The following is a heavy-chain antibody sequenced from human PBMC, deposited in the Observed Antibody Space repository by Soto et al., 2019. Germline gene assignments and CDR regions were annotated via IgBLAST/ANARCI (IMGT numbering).Heavy chain of an antibody. CDR1: GFTFSSYG. CDR2: IWYDGSNK. Sequence: GGSLRLSCAASGFTFSSYGMHWVRQAPGKGLEWVAVIWYDGSNKYYADSVKGRFTISRDNSKNTLYLQMNSLRAEDTAVYYCARDSRWFGEPPSYYFDYWGQGTLVTVSS. D-gene: IGHD3-10*01. V-gene: IGHV3-33*01. J-gene: IGHJ4*02. CDR3: ARDSRWFGEPPSYYFDY.